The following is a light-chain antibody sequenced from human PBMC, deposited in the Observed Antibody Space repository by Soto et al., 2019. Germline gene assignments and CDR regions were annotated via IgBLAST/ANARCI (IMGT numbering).Light chain of an antibody. CDR1: SSNIGNET. Sequence: QSVLTQPPSVSATPGQRVTISCSGSSSNIGNETVFWYQHVPGTTPKLLIYGNNQRPSGVPDRFSGSKSGTSASLAITGLQSGDEAEYYCAAWDDSLSGVVFGGGTKLTVL. CDR3: AAWDDSLSGVV. J-gene: IGLJ2*01. V-gene: IGLV1-51*01. CDR2: GNN.